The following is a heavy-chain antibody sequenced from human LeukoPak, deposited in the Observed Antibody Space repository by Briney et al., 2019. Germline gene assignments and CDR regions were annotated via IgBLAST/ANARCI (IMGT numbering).Heavy chain of an antibody. J-gene: IGHJ6*03. CDR2: IIPIFGTA. V-gene: IGHV1-69*05. CDR1: GGTFSSYA. CDR3: ASTEQWLVSGLYYYYYMDV. D-gene: IGHD6-19*01. Sequence: SVQVSCKASGGTFSSYAISWVRQAPGQGLEWMGGIIPIFGTANYAQKFQGRVTITTDESTSTAYMELSSLRSEDTAVYYCASTEQWLVSGLYYYYYMDVWGKGTTVTVSS.